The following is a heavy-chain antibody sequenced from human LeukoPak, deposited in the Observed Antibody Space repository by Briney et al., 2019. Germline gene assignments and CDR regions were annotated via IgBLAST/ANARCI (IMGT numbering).Heavy chain of an antibody. CDR1: GYRFTSYW. J-gene: IGHJ4*02. CDR2: IDPSDSYT. V-gene: IGHV5-10-1*01. D-gene: IGHD2-15*01. CDR3: ARRAKSYCSGGSCYLDY. Sequence: GESLRISFKGSGYRFTSYWISWVCQMPGKGLEWMGRIDPSDSYTSYSPSFQGHVTISADKSISTAYLQWSSLKASDTAMYYCARRAKSYCSGGSCYLDYWGQGTLVTVSS.